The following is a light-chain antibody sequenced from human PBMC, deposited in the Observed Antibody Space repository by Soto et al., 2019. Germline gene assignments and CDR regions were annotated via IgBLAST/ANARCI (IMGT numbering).Light chain of an antibody. Sequence: EVVMTQSPDTLSVSPGERATLCCRASQSVSSSYLAWYQQKPGQAPRLLIYGASSRATGIPDRFSGSGPGTDFTLTISRLEPEDFAVYYCHQYNNWPPITFGQGTRLEIK. CDR1: QSVSSSY. CDR3: HQYNNWPPIT. V-gene: IGKV3-20*01. CDR2: GAS. J-gene: IGKJ5*01.